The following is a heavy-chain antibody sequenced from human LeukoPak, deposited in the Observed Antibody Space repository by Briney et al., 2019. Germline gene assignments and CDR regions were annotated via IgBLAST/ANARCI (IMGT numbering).Heavy chain of an antibody. Sequence: SETLSLTCTVSGGSITTYYWSWIRQPPGKGLEWIGFIFYSGTTNYNASLKSRVTISLNTSKTQFSLKLSSVSAADTAVYYCARHRRITDAFDIWGQGTMVTVSS. CDR2: IFYSGTT. J-gene: IGHJ3*02. CDR1: GGSITTYY. D-gene: IGHD3-10*01. V-gene: IGHV4-59*08. CDR3: ARHRRITDAFDI.